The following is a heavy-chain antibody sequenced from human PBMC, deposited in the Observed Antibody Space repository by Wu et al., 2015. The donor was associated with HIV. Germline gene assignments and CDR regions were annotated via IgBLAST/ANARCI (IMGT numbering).Heavy chain of an antibody. CDR2: IIPIFDRV. D-gene: IGHD5-12*01. J-gene: IGHJ3*01. CDR1: GGTFSSRA. Sequence: QVHLIQSGAEVKKPGSSVKVSCTASGGTFSSRAISWVRQAPGQGLEWMGRIIPIFDRVHYKQKFQGRVVITAVEATSTVYMELSSLSSDDTAFYYCVGPYTGYAYDTFDVWGQGTLVTVSS. V-gene: IGHV1-69*13. CDR3: VGPYTGYAYDTFDV.